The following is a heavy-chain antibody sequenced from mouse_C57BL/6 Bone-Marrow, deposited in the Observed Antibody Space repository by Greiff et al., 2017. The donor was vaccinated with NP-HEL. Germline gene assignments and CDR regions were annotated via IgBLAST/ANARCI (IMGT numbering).Heavy chain of an antibody. J-gene: IGHJ3*01. D-gene: IGHD1-1*02. Sequence: QVQLKQSGAELVRPGTSVKVSCKASGYAFTNYLIEWVKQRPGQGLEWIGVINPGSGGTNYNEKFKGKATLTADKSSSTAYMQLSSLTSEDSAVYFCARKKASSYGRAWFAYWGQGTLVTVSA. CDR1: GYAFTNYL. V-gene: IGHV1-54*01. CDR3: ARKKASSYGRAWFAY. CDR2: INPGSGGT.